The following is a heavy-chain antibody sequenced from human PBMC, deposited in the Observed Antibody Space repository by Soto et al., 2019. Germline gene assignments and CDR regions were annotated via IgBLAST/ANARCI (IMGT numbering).Heavy chain of an antibody. J-gene: IGHJ4*02. V-gene: IGHV1-69*01. CDR3: ARDGTLYDSSGYYYLY. CDR2: IIPMFGKA. D-gene: IGHD3-22*01. CDR1: GGTFSRYA. Sequence: QVHLVQSGAEVKKPGSSVKVSCKASGGTFSRYAINWVRQAPGQGLEWMGGIIPMFGKANYAQKFQDRVTITADECTSTGYMEPRSLTSEDTAVYYCARDGTLYDSSGYYYLYWGQGTLVTVSS.